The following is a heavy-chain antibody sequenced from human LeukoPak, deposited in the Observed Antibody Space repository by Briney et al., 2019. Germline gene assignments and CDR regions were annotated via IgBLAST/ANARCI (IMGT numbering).Heavy chain of an antibody. CDR3: ARVGSSSWYNYYYMDV. CDR1: GGSISSYY. Sequence: SETLPLTCTVSGGSISSYYWSWIRQPPGKGLEWIGYIYYSGSTNYNPSLKSRVTISVDTSKNQFSLKLSSVTAADTAVYYCARVGSSSWYNYYYMDVWGKGTTVTVSS. V-gene: IGHV4-59*01. D-gene: IGHD6-13*01. J-gene: IGHJ6*03. CDR2: IYYSGST.